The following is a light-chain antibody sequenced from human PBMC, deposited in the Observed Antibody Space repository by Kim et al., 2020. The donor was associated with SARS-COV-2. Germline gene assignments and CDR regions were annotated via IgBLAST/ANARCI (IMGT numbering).Light chain of an antibody. CDR2: GAS. Sequence: EIVMTQSPAALSVSPGEGVTITCRASQRINNNLAWYHQKPGQGPRLVIYGASTRATGIPARFSGSGSGTEFTLTISSLQPEDSAVYYCQQYYMWPRTFGLGTKVDIK. J-gene: IGKJ1*01. V-gene: IGKV3-15*01. CDR1: QRINNN. CDR3: QQYYMWPRT.